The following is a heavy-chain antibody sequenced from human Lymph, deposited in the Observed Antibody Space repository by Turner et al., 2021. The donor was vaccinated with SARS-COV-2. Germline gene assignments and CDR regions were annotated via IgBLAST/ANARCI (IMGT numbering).Heavy chain of an antibody. CDR2: IKWSGGSI. CDR1: GFTFDDYA. CDR3: AKDLAGTYYSSFDY. J-gene: IGHJ4*02. V-gene: IGHV3-9*01. Sequence: EVQLVESGGGLVPPGRSLSLSCAASGFTFDDYAMHWVRQAPGNGLEVFSGIKWSGGSISYADYVKGRFTISRDNPKNSLYLQMNSLRADDTAFYYCAKDLAGTYYSSFDYWGQGTLVTVSS. D-gene: IGHD1-26*01.